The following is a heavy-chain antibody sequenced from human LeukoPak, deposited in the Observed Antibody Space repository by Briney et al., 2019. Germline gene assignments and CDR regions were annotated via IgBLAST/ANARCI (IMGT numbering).Heavy chain of an antibody. CDR2: IKDDGSET. CDR1: GFTFNKSW. Sequence: GGSLRLSCGTSGFTFNKSWMSWVRQAPGKGPEWVASIKDDGSETFHADSVRGRFTISRDNARGTLYVQMNTLRAEDTAVYYCATYTNWVAGDVWGQGTTVTVSS. J-gene: IGHJ6*02. D-gene: IGHD7-27*01. V-gene: IGHV3-7*01. CDR3: ATYTNWVAGDV.